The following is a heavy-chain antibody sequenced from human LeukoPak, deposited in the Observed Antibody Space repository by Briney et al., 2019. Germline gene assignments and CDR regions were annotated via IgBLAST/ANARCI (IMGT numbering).Heavy chain of an antibody. V-gene: IGHV3-23*01. CDR2: ISGSGGST. CDR3: ANHGGYSSGWYVDY. J-gene: IGHJ4*02. D-gene: IGHD6-19*01. Sequence: AGGSLRLSCAASGFTFSSYAMSWVRQAPGKGLEWVSAISGSGGSTYYADSVKGRFTISRDNSKNTLYLQMNSLRAEDTAVYYCANHGGYSSGWYVDYWGQGTLVTVSS. CDR1: GFTFSSYA.